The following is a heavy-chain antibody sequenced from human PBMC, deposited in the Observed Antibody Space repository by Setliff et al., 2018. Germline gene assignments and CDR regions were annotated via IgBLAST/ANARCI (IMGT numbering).Heavy chain of an antibody. V-gene: IGHV5-51*01. CDR3: ARPPAVVRDIVVVPAPGGDYYYYYGMDV. J-gene: IGHJ6*02. CDR1: GYSFTSYW. Sequence: GESLKISCKGSGYSFTSYWIGWVRQMPGKGLEWMGIIYPGDSDTRYSPSFQGQVTISADKSISTAYLQWSSLKASDTAMYYCARPPAVVRDIVVVPAPGGDYYYYYGMDVWGQGTTVTVSS. CDR2: IYPGDSDT. D-gene: IGHD2-2*01.